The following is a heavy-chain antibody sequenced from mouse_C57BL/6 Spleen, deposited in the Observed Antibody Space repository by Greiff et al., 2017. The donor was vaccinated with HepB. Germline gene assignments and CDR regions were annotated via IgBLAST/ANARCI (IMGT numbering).Heavy chain of an antibody. J-gene: IGHJ4*01. V-gene: IGHV5-4*03. Sequence: EVNVVESGGGLVKPGGSLKLSCAASGFTFSSYAMSWVRQTPEKRLEWVATISDGGSYTYYPDNVKGRFTISRDNAKNNLYLQMSHLKSEDTAMYYCARALYAMDYWGQGTSVTVSS. CDR3: ARALYAMDY. CDR1: GFTFSSYA. CDR2: ISDGGSYT.